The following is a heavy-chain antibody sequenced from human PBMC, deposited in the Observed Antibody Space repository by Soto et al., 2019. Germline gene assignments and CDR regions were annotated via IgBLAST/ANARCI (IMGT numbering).Heavy chain of an antibody. Sequence: SETLSLTCTVSGGSVSSGSYYWSWIRQPPGKGLEWIGYIYYSGSTNYNPSLKSRVTISVDTSKNQFSLKLSSVTAADTAVYYCALYSSSWLYYFDYWGQGTLVTVSS. V-gene: IGHV4-61*01. D-gene: IGHD6-13*01. CDR3: ALYSSSWLYYFDY. J-gene: IGHJ4*02. CDR2: IYYSGST. CDR1: GGSVSSGSYY.